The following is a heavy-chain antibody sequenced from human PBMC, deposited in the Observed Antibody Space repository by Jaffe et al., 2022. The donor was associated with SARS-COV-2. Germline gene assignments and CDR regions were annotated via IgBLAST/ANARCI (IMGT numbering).Heavy chain of an antibody. CDR2: INAGNGNT. CDR3: ARDPDNDYSNSDYYYYYGMDV. CDR1: GYTFTSYA. V-gene: IGHV1-3*01. D-gene: IGHD4-4*01. J-gene: IGHJ6*02. Sequence: QVQLVQSGAEVKKPGASVKVSCKASGYTFTSYAMHWVRQAPGQRLEWMGWINAGNGNTKYSQKFQGRVTITRDTSASTAYMELSSLRSEDTAVYYCARDPDNDYSNSDYYYYYGMDVWGQGTTVTVSS.